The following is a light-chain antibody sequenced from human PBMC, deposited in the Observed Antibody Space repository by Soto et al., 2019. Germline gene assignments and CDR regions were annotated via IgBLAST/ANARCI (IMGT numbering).Light chain of an antibody. CDR2: DTS. V-gene: IGKV3D-15*01. Sequence: EIVMTQSPSTLSVSPGERATLSCRASQSVSSNLAWYQQKPGQAPRLLIYDTSTRASGVPDRFSGSGSGTEFTLTISRLEPEDFAVYYCQQYGTSPQTFGQGTNVDIK. J-gene: IGKJ1*01. CDR3: QQYGTSPQT. CDR1: QSVSSN.